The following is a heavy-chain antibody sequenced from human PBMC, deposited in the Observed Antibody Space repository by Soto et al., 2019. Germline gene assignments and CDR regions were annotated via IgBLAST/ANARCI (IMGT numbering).Heavy chain of an antibody. Sequence: ASVKVSCKASGYTFTSYYMHWVRQAPGQGLEWMGIINPSGGSTSYAQKFQGRVTMTRDTSTSTVYMELSSLRSEDTAVYYCARESIDVVVPAAMGYWGQGTLVTVSS. CDR3: ARESIDVVVPAAMGY. CDR2: INPSGGST. J-gene: IGHJ4*02. V-gene: IGHV1-46*03. CDR1: GYTFTSYY. D-gene: IGHD2-2*01.